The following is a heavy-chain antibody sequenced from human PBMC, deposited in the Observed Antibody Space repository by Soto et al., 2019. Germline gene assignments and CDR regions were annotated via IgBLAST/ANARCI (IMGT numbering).Heavy chain of an antibody. J-gene: IGHJ5*02. CDR1: GGSISSSTNY. V-gene: IGHV4-39*01. CDR2: VYYGGST. CDR3: AKHDGTVTLNWFDP. Sequence: SETLSLTCSVSGGSISSSTNYWGWIRQPPGRGMEWIGSVYYGGSTYYNPSLKSRVTISVDTSKNQFSLRLSSVTAADTAVYYCAKHDGTVTLNWFDPWGQGPLVTVSS. D-gene: IGHD4-17*01.